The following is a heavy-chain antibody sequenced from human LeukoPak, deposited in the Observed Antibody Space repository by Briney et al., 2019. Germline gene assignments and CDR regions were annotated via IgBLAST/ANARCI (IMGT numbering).Heavy chain of an antibody. J-gene: IGHJ4*02. CDR2: IYYTGST. CDR1: GGSISNYY. V-gene: IGHV4-59*08. D-gene: IGHD4-23*01. Sequence: SETLSLTCTVSGGSISNYYWSWIRQPPGKGLEWSGYIYYTGSTNYNPSLKSRVTISVDTSKNQFSLKLSSVTAADTAVYYCASLTPLGPYYFDYWGQGALVTVSS. CDR3: ASLTPLGPYYFDY.